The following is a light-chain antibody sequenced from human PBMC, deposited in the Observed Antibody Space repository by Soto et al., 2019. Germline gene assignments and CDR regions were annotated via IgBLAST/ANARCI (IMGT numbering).Light chain of an antibody. J-gene: IGKJ2*01. V-gene: IGKV3-15*01. CDR2: GAS. CDR3: QQYNNWPPMYT. CDR1: QSVGTN. Sequence: EIVMTQSPATLSVSPGERATLSCRASQSVGTNLAWYQQKPGQAPRLLIYGASTRATGIPARFSGSGSGTEFTLTSSSLQAEDFGVYYCQQYNNWPPMYTFGQGTKLEIK.